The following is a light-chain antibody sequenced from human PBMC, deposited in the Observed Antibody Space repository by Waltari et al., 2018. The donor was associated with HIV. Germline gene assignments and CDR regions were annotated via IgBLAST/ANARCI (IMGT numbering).Light chain of an antibody. J-gene: IGKJ3*01. CDR1: QGISSN. CDR3: QHLNSFPPFT. Sequence: DIQLTQSPSFLSASVGDRVTITCRASQGISSNLAWYPQKQGQAPTLLSYAASSLPTGVPSRFSGSGSGTEFTLTVRRLQPEDFATYFCQHLNSFPPFTFGPGTTVDVK. CDR2: AAS. V-gene: IGKV1-9*01.